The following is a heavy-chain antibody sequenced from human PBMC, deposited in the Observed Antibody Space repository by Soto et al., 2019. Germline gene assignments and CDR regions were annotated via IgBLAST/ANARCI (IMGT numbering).Heavy chain of an antibody. D-gene: IGHD5-18*01. Sequence: GGSLRLSCAASGFTFSSYSMNWVRQAPGKGLEWVSSISSSSSYIYYADSVKGRFTISRDNAKNSLYLQMNSLRAEDTAVYYCASSTKIQHRFGDYYGMDVWGQGTTVTVSS. CDR1: GFTFSSYS. J-gene: IGHJ6*02. V-gene: IGHV3-21*01. CDR3: ASSTKIQHRFGDYYGMDV. CDR2: ISSSSSYI.